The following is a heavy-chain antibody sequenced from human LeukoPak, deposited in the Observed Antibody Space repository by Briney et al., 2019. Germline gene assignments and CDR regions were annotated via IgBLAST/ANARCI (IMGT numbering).Heavy chain of an antibody. V-gene: IGHV4-59*01. CDR3: ARLKATVSIHAYFDS. J-gene: IGHJ4*02. D-gene: IGHD4-17*01. Sequence: KPSETLSLTCTVSGGSFSSYYWTWIRQTPGKGLEWIGYIDHSGSTNYNPSLKSRVSISSDTSKNQFSLELSSVTAADTAVYYCARLKATVSIHAYFDSWGQGTLVTVSS. CDR1: GGSFSSYY. CDR2: IDHSGST.